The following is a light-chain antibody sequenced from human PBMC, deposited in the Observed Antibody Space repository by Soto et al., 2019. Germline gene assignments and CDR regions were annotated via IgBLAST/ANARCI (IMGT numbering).Light chain of an antibody. V-gene: IGKV1-5*03. CDR2: KTS. CDR1: QSIDNW. Sequence: DIQMTQSPSTLSASVGDRVTITCRASQSIDNWLAWYQEKPGKAPKLLIYKTSTLASGVPSRFSGRASGTEFTLTISSLQPDDFATYYCQQYYTMYTFGRGSRLEI. J-gene: IGKJ2*01. CDR3: QQYYTMYT.